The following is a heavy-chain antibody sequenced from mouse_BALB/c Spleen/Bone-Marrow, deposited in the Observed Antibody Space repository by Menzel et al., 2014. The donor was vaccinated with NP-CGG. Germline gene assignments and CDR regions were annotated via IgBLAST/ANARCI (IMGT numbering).Heavy chain of an antibody. Sequence: VQLQQSGAELVKPGASVKLSCTASGFNIKDTYMHWVKQRPEQGLEWIGRTDPANGNTKYDPKFQGKATITADTSSNTAYLQLSSLPSEDTAVYYCTTYYGSRFTYWGQGTLVTVSA. CDR2: TDPANGNT. D-gene: IGHD2-9*01. CDR3: TTYYGSRFTY. J-gene: IGHJ3*01. CDR1: GFNIKDTY. V-gene: IGHV14-3*02.